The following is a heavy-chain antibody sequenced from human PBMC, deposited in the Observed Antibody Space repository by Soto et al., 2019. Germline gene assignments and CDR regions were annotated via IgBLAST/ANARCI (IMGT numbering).Heavy chain of an antibody. J-gene: IGHJ4*02. CDR1: GYRFTSYG. D-gene: IGHD2-21*01. CDR2: INTFNGNT. CDR3: ARELGISTSAPFDY. Sequence: QVQLVQSGAEVKKPGASVKVSCKASGYRFTSYGINWVRQAPGQGLEWIAWINTFNGNTNSAHNLQGRVTMTADTSTSTVFLEVRRLTSDDTAVYYCARELGISTSAPFDYWGQVTLVSVTS. V-gene: IGHV1-18*01.